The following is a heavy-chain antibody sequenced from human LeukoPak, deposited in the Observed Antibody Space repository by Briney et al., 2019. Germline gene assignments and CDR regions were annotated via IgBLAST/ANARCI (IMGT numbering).Heavy chain of an antibody. Sequence: GGSLRLSCAASGFTFSSYSMNWVRQAPGKGLEWVSSISSSSSYIYYADSVKGRFTISRDNAKNSLYLQMNSLRAEDTAVYYCASAIAADVDFDYWGQGTLVTVSP. D-gene: IGHD6-13*01. CDR1: GFTFSSYS. CDR2: ISSSSSYI. J-gene: IGHJ4*02. V-gene: IGHV3-21*01. CDR3: ASAIAADVDFDY.